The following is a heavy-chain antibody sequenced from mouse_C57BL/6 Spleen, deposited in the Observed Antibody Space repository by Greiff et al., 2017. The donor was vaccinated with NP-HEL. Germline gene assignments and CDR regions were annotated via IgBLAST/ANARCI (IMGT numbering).Heavy chain of an antibody. V-gene: IGHV1-76*01. CDR2: IYPGSGNT. D-gene: IGHD2-2*01. CDR1: GYTFTDYY. CDR3: ARSPYGYDDAMDY. Sequence: QVQLQQSGAELVRPGASVKLSCKASGYTFTDYYINWVKQRPGQGLEWIARIYPGSGNTYYNEKFKGKATLTAEKSSSTAYMQLSSLTSEDSAVYFCARSPYGYDDAMDYWGQGTSVTVSS. J-gene: IGHJ4*01.